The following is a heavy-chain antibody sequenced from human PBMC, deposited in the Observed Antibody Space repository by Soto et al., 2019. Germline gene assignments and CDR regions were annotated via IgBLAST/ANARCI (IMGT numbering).Heavy chain of an antibody. Sequence: GASVKVSCKVSGYTLTELSMHWVRQAPGKGLEWMGGFDPEDGETIYAQKFQGRVTMTEDTSTDTAYMELSSLRSEDTAVYYCATVRGRTYYYDSSGYYLFDYWGQGTLVT. CDR2: FDPEDGET. V-gene: IGHV1-24*01. CDR1: GYTLTELS. D-gene: IGHD3-22*01. J-gene: IGHJ4*02. CDR3: ATVRGRTYYYDSSGYYLFDY.